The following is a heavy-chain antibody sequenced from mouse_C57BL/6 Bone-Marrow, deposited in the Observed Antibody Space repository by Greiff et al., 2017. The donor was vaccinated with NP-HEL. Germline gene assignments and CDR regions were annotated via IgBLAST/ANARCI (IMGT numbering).Heavy chain of an antibody. CDR2: INPSNGGT. Sequence: VKLQQPGTELVKPGASVKLSCKASGYTFTSYWMHWVKQRPGQGLEWIGNINPSNGGTNYNEKFKSKATLTVDKSSSTAYMPLSSLASEDSAVYYCAQGDSAGRLYAMDCWGQGTSVTVSS. D-gene: IGHD3-2*02. J-gene: IGHJ4*01. V-gene: IGHV1-53*01. CDR3: AQGDSAGRLYAMDC. CDR1: GYTFTSYW.